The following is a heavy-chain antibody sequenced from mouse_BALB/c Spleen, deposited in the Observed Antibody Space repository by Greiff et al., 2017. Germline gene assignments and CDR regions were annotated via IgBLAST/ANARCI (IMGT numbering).Heavy chain of an antibody. CDR1: GFTFSDYY. CDR3: ARVYYRTGYAMDY. Sequence: DVQLVESGGGLVKPGGSLKLSCAASGFTFSDYYMYWVRQTPEKRLEWVATISDGGSYTYYPDSVKGRFTISRDNAKNNLYLQMSSLKSEDTAMYYCARVYYRTGYAMDYWGQGTSVTVSS. V-gene: IGHV5-4*02. J-gene: IGHJ4*01. D-gene: IGHD2-14*01. CDR2: ISDGGSYT.